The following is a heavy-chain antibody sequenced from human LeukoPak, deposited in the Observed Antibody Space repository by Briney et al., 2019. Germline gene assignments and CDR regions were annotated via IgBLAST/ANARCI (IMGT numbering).Heavy chain of an antibody. CDR1: GGSFSGYY. V-gene: IGHV4-34*01. D-gene: IGHD3-10*01. CDR2: INHSGST. J-gene: IGHJ4*02. CDR3: AREGGVRVLDY. Sequence: SETLSLTCAVYGGSFSGYYWSWIRQPPGKGLEWIGEINHSGSTNYNPSLKSRVTISVDTSKNQFPLKLSSVTAADTAVYYCAREGGVRVLDYWGQGTLVTVSS.